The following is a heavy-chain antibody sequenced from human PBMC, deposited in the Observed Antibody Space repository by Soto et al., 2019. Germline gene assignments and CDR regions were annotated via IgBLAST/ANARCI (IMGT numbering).Heavy chain of an antibody. CDR1: GFTVSSNY. D-gene: IGHD4-4*01. CDR2: IYSGGST. CDR3: AKLDYTHYYGMDV. Sequence: PGGSLRLSCAASGFTVSSNYMSWVRQAPGKGLEWVSVIYSGGSTYYADSVKGRFTISRDNSKNTLYLQMNSLRAEDTAVYYCAKLDYTHYYGMDVWGQGTTVTVYS. V-gene: IGHV3-53*01. J-gene: IGHJ6*02.